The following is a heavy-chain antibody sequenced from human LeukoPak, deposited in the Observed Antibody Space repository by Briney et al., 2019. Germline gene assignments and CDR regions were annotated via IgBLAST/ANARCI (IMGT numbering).Heavy chain of an antibody. Sequence: GGSLRLSCAASGFTSGIYWMSWVRQAPGKGLEWVANINQDGSAQYYVHSVKGRITISRDNAKNSLYLQMSSLKAEDTALYYCARDRTSGVRNDFDSWGQGTLVTVSP. J-gene: IGHJ4*02. V-gene: IGHV3-7*01. CDR3: ARDRTSGVRNDFDS. CDR1: GFTSGIYW. CDR2: INQDGSAQ. D-gene: IGHD6-19*01.